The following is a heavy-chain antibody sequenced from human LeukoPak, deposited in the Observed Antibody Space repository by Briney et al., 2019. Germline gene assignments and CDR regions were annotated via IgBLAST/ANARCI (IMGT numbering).Heavy chain of an antibody. CDR3: ARTGSDNIVATIVY. CDR2: INPNSGGT. J-gene: IGHJ4*02. V-gene: IGHV1-2*02. CDR1: GYTFTGYY. D-gene: IGHD5-12*01. Sequence: GASVKVSCKASGYTFTGYYMHWVRQAPGQGLERMGWINPNSGGTNYAQKFQGRVTMTRDTSISTAYMELSRLRSDDTAVYYCARTGSDNIVATIVYWGQGTLVTVSS.